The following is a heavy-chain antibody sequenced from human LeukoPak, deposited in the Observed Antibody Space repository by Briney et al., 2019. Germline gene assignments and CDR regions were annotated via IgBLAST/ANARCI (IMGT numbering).Heavy chain of an antibody. CDR1: GFTFSSYW. Sequence: PPGGSLRLSCAASGFTFSSYWMSWVRQAPGKGLEWVANIKQDGSEKYYVDSVKGRFTISRDNAKNSLYLQMNSLRAEDTAVYYCAKDGGRVEGYYQFDYWGQGTLVTVSS. D-gene: IGHD5-24*01. CDR3: AKDGGRVEGYYQFDY. J-gene: IGHJ4*02. CDR2: IKQDGSEK. V-gene: IGHV3-7*03.